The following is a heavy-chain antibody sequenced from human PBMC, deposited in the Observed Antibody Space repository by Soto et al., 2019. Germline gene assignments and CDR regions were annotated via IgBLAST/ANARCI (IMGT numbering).Heavy chain of an antibody. V-gene: IGHV1-69*06. J-gene: IGHJ6*02. CDR3: ARDQVTMTHDYYYGMDV. D-gene: IGHD3-22*01. CDR2: IIPIFGTA. CDR1: GGTFSSYA. Sequence: SVKVSCKASGGTFSSYAISWVRQAPGQGLEWMGGIIPIFGTANYAQKFQGRVTITADKSTSTAYMELSSLRSEDTAVYYCARDQVTMTHDYYYGMDVWGQGTTVTVSS.